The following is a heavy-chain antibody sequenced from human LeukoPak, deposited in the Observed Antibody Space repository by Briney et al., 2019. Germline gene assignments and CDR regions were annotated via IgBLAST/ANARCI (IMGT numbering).Heavy chain of an antibody. D-gene: IGHD6-19*01. J-gene: IGHJ4*02. CDR3: AKGLSNPAVAGTGYFDY. V-gene: IGHV3-30*18. CDR1: GFTFSSYG. CDR2: ISYDGSNK. Sequence: GGSLRLSCAASGFTFSSYGTHWVRQAPGKGLEWVAVISYDGSNKYYADSVKGRFTISRDNSKNTLYLQMNSLRAEDTAVYYCAKGLSNPAVAGTGYFDYWGQGTLVTVSS.